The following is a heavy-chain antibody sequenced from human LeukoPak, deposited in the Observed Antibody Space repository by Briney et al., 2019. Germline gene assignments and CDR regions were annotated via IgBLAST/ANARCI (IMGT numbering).Heavy chain of an antibody. Sequence: PSETPSLTCTVSGGSISSYYWSWIRQPPGKGLEWIGYIYYSGSTNYNPSLKSRVTISVDTSKNQFSLKLSSVTAADTAVYYCARDQHYGSGSYFFFDIWGQGTMVTVSS. CDR1: GGSISSYY. D-gene: IGHD3-10*01. V-gene: IGHV4-59*01. CDR2: IYYSGST. CDR3: ARDQHYGSGSYFFFDI. J-gene: IGHJ3*02.